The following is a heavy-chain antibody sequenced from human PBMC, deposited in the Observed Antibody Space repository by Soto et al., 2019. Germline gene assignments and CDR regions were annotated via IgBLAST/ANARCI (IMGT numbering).Heavy chain of an antibody. J-gene: IGHJ4*02. CDR2: IIADNGNT. D-gene: IGHD4-17*01. Sequence: RASVKVSCKASGYTFTDYTLHWVRQAPGQRLEWMGWIIADNGNTEYSQKFQGRVTFTRDTSTNTAYMELSSLTSEDTAVYYCARSSVTTGLGLWGQGTQVTVSS. V-gene: IGHV1-3*01. CDR3: ARSSVTTGLGL. CDR1: GYTFTDYT.